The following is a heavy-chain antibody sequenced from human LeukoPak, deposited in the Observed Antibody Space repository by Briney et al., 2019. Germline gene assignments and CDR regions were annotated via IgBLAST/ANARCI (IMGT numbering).Heavy chain of an antibody. J-gene: IGHJ4*02. CDR2: IKQDGSEK. V-gene: IGHV3-7*01. CDR1: GFTFSSYW. D-gene: IGHD6-19*01. Sequence: GGSLRLSCAASGFTFSSYWMSWVRQAPGKGLEWVANIKQDGSEKYYVDSVKGRFTISRDNAKNSLYLQMNRLRAEDTAVYYSAREGPAPYSSGWYLDYWGQGTLVTVSS. CDR3: AREGPAPYSSGWYLDY.